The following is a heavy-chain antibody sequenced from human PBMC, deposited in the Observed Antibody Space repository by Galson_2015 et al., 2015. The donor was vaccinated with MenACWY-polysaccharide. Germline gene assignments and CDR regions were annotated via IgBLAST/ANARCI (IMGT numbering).Heavy chain of an antibody. CDR1: GESFSNYY. CDR3: ARPGYCSSTICTGHMDV. Sequence: SETLSLTCAVYGESFSNYYWNWIRQAPGKGLEWIGETDFRGRTRYNPSLKSRVTISVDTSKNQFSLHVRSVTAADTAVYFCARPGYCSSTICTGHMDVWGQGTTVTVSS. V-gene: IGHV4-34*01. CDR2: TDFRGRT. D-gene: IGHD2-2*01. J-gene: IGHJ6*02.